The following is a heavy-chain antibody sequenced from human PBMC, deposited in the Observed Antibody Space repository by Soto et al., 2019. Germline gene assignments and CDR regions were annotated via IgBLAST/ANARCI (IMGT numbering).Heavy chain of an antibody. CDR3: ARDLASGWKNYSYYYMDV. D-gene: IGHD1-1*01. V-gene: IGHV1-18*01. Sequence: ASVKVSCKASGYTFTSYGISWVRQAPGQGLEWMGWISAYNGNTNYAQKLQGRVTMTTDTSTSTAYMELRSLRSDDTAVYYCARDLASGWKNYSYYYMDVWGKGTTVTVSS. CDR2: ISAYNGNT. J-gene: IGHJ6*03. CDR1: GYTFTSYG.